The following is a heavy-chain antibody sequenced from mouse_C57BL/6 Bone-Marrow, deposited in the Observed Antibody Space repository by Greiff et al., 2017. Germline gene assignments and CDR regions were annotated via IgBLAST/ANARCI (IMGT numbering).Heavy chain of an antibody. Sequence: EVKVEESGGGLVQPGGSMKLSCVASGFTFSNYWMNWVRQSPEKGLEWVAQIRLKSDNYATHYAESVKGRFTISRDDSKSSVYLQMDNLRAEDTGIYYCNLYDGKGGLAYWGQVTLVTVSA. CDR2: IRLKSDNYAT. CDR3: NLYDGKGGLAY. J-gene: IGHJ3*01. V-gene: IGHV6-3*01. D-gene: IGHD2-1*01. CDR1: GFTFSNYW.